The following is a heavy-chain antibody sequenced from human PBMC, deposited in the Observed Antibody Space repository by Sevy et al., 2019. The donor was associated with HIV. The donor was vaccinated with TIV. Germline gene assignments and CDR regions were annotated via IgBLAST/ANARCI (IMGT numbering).Heavy chain of an antibody. CDR1: GFTFSSYS. CDR3: ARDISMGGRWLQLSADPNLDY. J-gene: IGHJ4*02. CDR2: ISSSSSTI. V-gene: IGHV3-48*02. Sequence: GGSLRLSCAASGFTFSSYSMNWVRQAPGKGLEWVSYISSSSSTIYYADSLKGRFTISRDKAKNSLYLQMNSLRDEDTAVYYCARDISMGGRWLQLSADPNLDYWGQGTLVTVSS. D-gene: IGHD5-12*01.